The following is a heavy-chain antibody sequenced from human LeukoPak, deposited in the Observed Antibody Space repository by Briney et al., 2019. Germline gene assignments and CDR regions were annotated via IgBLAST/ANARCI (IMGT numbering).Heavy chain of an antibody. CDR2: IRYDGSNK. D-gene: IGHD2-2*01. J-gene: IGHJ5*02. V-gene: IGHV3-30*02. Sequence: TGGSLRLSCAASGFTFSSYAMSWVRQAPGKGLEWVAFIRYDGSNKYYADSVKGRFTISRDNSKNTLYLQMNSLRAEDTAVYYCAKDSLGYCSSTSCYDWFDPWGQGTLVTVSS. CDR3: AKDSLGYCSSTSCYDWFDP. CDR1: GFTFSSYA.